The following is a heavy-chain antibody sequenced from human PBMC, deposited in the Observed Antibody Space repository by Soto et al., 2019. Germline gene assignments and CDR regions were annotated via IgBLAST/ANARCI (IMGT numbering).Heavy chain of an antibody. CDR2: INHSGST. D-gene: IGHD3-22*01. CDR3: ARGQPHDSSGYYPFDY. J-gene: IGHJ4*02. V-gene: IGHV4-34*01. CDR1: GGSFSGYY. Sequence: SETLSLTCAVYGGSFSGYYWSWIRQPPGKGLEWIGEINHSGSTNYNPSLKSRVTISVDTSKNQFSLKLSSVTAADTAVYYCARGQPHDSSGYYPFDYRGQGTLVTLSS.